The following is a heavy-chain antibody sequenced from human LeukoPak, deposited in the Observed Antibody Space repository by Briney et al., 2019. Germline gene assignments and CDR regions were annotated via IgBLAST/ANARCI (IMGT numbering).Heavy chain of an antibody. CDR2: IKQDGSER. CDR1: GFTFSNYW. CDR3: VRDGSGFDY. J-gene: IGHJ4*02. Sequence: GGSLRLSCAASGFTFSNYWMTWFRQAPGKGLEWVANIKQDGSERYSVDSVKGRFTISRDNAKNSVYLQMNSLRIEDTAVYHCVRDGSGFDYWGQGTLVTVSS. D-gene: IGHD2-15*01. V-gene: IGHV3-7*05.